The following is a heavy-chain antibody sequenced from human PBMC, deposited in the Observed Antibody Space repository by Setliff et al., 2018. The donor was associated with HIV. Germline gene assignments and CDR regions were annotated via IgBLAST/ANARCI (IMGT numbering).Heavy chain of an antibody. CDR1: GGSISTHY. V-gene: IGHV4-59*08. CDR2: GYYDAST. CDR3: ARAPGAYYYDSSGYPIGIRFDY. D-gene: IGHD3-22*01. Sequence: PSETLSLTCTVSGGSISTHYWRWIRQPPGKGLEWIGTGYYDASTIYPPSLNSRVTISVDTSKNQFSLKLSSVTAADTAVYYCARAPGAYYYDSSGYPIGIRFDYWGQGTLVTAPQ. J-gene: IGHJ4*02.